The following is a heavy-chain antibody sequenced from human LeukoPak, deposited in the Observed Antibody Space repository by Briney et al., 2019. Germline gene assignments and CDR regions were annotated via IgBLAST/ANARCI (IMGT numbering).Heavy chain of an antibody. CDR1: GGSIISSNYY. CDR2: IYYSGNT. CDR3: ARLFSSSWYRGAFDL. D-gene: IGHD6-13*01. J-gene: IGHJ3*01. V-gene: IGHV4-39*01. Sequence: SETLSLTCTFSGGSIISSNYYWGWIRQPPGKGLEWIGSIYYSGNTYYNPSLKSRVTISVDTSKNQFSLKLSSVTAADTAVYYCARLFSSSWYRGAFDLWGQGTMVTVSS.